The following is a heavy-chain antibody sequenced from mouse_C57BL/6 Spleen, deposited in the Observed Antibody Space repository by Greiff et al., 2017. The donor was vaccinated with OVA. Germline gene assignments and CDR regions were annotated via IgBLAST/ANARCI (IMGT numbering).Heavy chain of an antibody. CDR3: ARQLHCGWFDY. CDR1: DYTFPSYW. Sequence: QVQLQQSGAELVLPGASVKLSCKASDYTFPSYWMPWVKQRPGQGLEWIGEIDPSDSYTNYTHKIKGTSTFTVDKTSSTAYMQLSSLTSEDTAVYYCARQLHCGWFDYWGQGTPLTVSA. V-gene: IGHV1-69*01. D-gene: IGHD1-2*01. CDR2: IDPSDSYT. J-gene: IGHJ2*01.